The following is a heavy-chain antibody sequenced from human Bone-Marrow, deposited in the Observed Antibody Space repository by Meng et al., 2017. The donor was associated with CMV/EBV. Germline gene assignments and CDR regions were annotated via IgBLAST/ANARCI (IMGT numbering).Heavy chain of an antibody. CDR3: ARDSGVYGMDV. J-gene: IGHJ6*02. CDR1: GFTFNSHV. CDR2: ISYNGNKK. D-gene: IGHD3-10*01. Sequence: GESLKISCTASGFTFNSHVMYWVRQAPGKGPECVAVISYNGNKKYYIDSVKGRFTISRDNSKSTLYLQMNSLRSDDTSVYYCARDSGVYGMDVWGQGTTVTVSS. V-gene: IGHV3-30-3*01.